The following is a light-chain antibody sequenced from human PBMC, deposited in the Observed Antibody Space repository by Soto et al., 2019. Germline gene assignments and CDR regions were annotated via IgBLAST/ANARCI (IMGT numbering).Light chain of an antibody. V-gene: IGKV3-11*02. CDR2: GAS. Sequence: EIVLTQSPGTLSLSPGDRATLSCRASQSVSISLAWYQQKPGQAPRLLIYGASNTATGIPARFSGSGSERDFTLTISSLEPEDFAVHYCQQRSNWTFGQGTKVDIK. J-gene: IGKJ1*01. CDR1: QSVSIS. CDR3: QQRSNWT.